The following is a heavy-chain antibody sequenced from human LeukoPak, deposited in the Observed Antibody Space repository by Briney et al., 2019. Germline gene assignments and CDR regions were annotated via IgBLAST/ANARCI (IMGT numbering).Heavy chain of an antibody. CDR3: AKGPYSGSYIDY. D-gene: IGHD1-26*01. CDR2: ISWDGGST. Sequence: TGGSLRLSCAASGFTFNDYAMHWVRQAPGKGLEWVSLISWDGGSTYYADSVKGRFTISIDNAKNSLYLQMNSLRAEDTALYYCAKGPYSGSYIDYWGQGTLVTVSS. J-gene: IGHJ4*02. CDR1: GFTFNDYA. V-gene: IGHV3-43D*03.